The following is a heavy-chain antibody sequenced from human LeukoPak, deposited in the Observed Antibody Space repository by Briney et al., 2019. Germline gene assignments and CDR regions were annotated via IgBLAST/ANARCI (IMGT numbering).Heavy chain of an antibody. CDR3: ARGLGFLEWSTNYYYYGMDV. Sequence: SETLSLTCNVSGGSISSSTYYWGWIRQPPGKGLEWIGSIYNSGSTNYNPSLKSRVTISVDTSKNQFSLKLSSVTAADTAVYYCARGLGFLEWSTNYYYYGMDVWGQGTTVTVSS. V-gene: IGHV4-39*07. D-gene: IGHD3-3*02. CDR1: GGSISSSTYY. J-gene: IGHJ6*02. CDR2: IYNSGST.